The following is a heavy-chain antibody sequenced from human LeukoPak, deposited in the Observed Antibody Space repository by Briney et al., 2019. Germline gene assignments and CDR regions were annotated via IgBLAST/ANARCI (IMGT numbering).Heavy chain of an antibody. CDR2: INPNSGGT. CDR1: GYTFTGYY. J-gene: IGHJ6*02. Sequence: ASVKVSCKASGYTFTGYYMHWVRQAPGQGLEWMGWINPNSGGTNYAQKFQGRVTMTRDTSISTAYMELSRLRSDDTAVYYCARGYSYGSDYYYGMDVWGQGTTVTVSS. V-gene: IGHV1-2*02. D-gene: IGHD5-18*01. CDR3: ARGYSYGSDYYYGMDV.